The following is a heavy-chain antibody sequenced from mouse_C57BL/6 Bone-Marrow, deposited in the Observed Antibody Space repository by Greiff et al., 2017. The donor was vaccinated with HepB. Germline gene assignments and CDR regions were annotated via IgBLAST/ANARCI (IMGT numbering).Heavy chain of an antibody. V-gene: IGHV5-9*01. CDR3: ARRGTYGSSKDWYVDV. J-gene: IGHJ1*03. CDR1: GFTFSSYT. D-gene: IGHD1-1*01. Sequence: EVQLVASGGGLVKPGGSLKLSCAASGFTFSSYTMSWVRQTPEKRLEWVATISGGGGNTYYPDSVKGRFTSSRDNAKNTLYLQMSRLRSEETALYYGARRGTYGSSKDWYVDVWGTGTTVTVSS. CDR2: ISGGGGNT.